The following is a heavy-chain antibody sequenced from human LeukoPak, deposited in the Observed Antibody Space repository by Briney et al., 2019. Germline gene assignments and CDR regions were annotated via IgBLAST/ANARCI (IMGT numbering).Heavy chain of an antibody. CDR1: GYTFTGYY. V-gene: IGHV1-2*02. CDR3: ARVTDSSGRKYWYFDL. D-gene: IGHD6-19*01. J-gene: IGHJ2*01. Sequence: ASVKVSCKASGYTFTGYYMHWVRQAPGQGLEWMGWINPNSGGTNYAQKFQGRVTMTRDTSISTAYMELSRLRSDDTAVYYCARVTDSSGRKYWYFDLWGRGTLVTVSS. CDR2: INPNSGGT.